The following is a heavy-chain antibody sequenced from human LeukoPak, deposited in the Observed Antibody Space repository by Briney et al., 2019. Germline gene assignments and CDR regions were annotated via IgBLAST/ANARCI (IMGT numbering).Heavy chain of an antibody. CDR1: GFTFSSYG. CDR2: ISYDGSNK. Sequence: GGSLRLSCAASGFTFSSYGMHWVRQAPGKGLEWVAVISYDGSNKYYADSVRGRFTISRDNSKNTLYLQMNSLRAEDTAVYYCAKDQGCSGGSCYSLDYWGQGTLVTVSS. V-gene: IGHV3-30*18. D-gene: IGHD2-15*01. CDR3: AKDQGCSGGSCYSLDY. J-gene: IGHJ4*02.